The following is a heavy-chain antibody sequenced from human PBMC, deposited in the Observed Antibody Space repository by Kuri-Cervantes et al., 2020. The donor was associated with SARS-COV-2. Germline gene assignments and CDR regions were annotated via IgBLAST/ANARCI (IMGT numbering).Heavy chain of an antibody. CDR2: INHSGST. Sequence: ESLKISCAVYCGSFSGYYWSWIRQPPGKGLEWIGEINHSGSTNYNPSLKSRVTISVDTSKNQFSLKLSSVTAADTAVYYWARGRMVPAAFDPWGQGTLVTVSS. V-gene: IGHV4-34*01. CDR1: CGSFSGYY. CDR3: ARGRMVPAAFDP. D-gene: IGHD2-2*01. J-gene: IGHJ5*02.